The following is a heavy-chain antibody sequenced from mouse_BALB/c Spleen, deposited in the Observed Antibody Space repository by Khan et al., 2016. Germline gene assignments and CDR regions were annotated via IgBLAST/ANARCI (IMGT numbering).Heavy chain of an antibody. J-gene: IGHJ4*01. D-gene: IGHD4-1*01. V-gene: IGHV2-6-1*01. CDR1: GFSLTSYG. CDR2: IWSDGST. Sequence: QVQLKQSGPGLVAPSQSLSITCTISGFSLTSYGIHWVRQPPGKGLEWLVVIWSDGSTTYNSALKSRLSISKDNSKSQVFLKMNSLQTDDTAMYYCARTGTSYAMDYWGQGTSVTVSS. CDR3: ARTGTSYAMDY.